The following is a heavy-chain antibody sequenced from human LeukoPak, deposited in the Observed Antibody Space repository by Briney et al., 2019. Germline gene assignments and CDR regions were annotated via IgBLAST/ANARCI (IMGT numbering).Heavy chain of an antibody. CDR3: ARESGITIFGVVQRWFDP. D-gene: IGHD3-3*01. J-gene: IGHJ5*02. V-gene: IGHV4-61*02. CDR2: IYTSGST. CDR1: GGSISSGSYY. Sequence: SQTLSLTCTVSGGSISSGSYYWSWIRQPAGKGLEWIGRIYTSGSTNYNPSLKSRVTISVDTSKNQFSLKLSSVTAADTAVYYCARESGITIFGVVQRWFDPWGQGTLVTVSS.